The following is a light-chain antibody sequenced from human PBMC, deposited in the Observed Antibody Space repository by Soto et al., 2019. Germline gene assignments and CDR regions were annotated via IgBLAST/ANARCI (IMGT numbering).Light chain of an antibody. CDR1: QSLGYY. CDR2: DTS. CDR3: QQRRDWPLT. Sequence: EIVLTQSPATLSLSPGERATLSCRASQSLGYYLAWFQQKHGQAPRLLIYDTSNRASGIPARFSGSGSGTDFTLTISSLGPEDCAVYYCQQRRDWPLTFGGGTKVEIK. V-gene: IGKV3-11*01. J-gene: IGKJ4*01.